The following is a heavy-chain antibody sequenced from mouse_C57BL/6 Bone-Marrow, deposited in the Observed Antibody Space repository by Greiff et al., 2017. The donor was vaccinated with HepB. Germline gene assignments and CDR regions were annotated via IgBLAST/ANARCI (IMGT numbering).Heavy chain of an antibody. D-gene: IGHD2-12*01. CDR1: GYTFTSYW. CDR3: ARDDLFYSNDPYAMDD. J-gene: IGHJ4*01. Sequence: VQLKQPGAELVRPGTSVKLSCKASGYTFTSYWMHWVKQRPGQGLEWIGVIDPSDSYSNYNQKFKGKSTLGVDTSSCKAYMQLSRLTSEYSAVYYCARDDLFYSNDPYAMDDWGQGTSVTVTS. V-gene: IGHV1-59*01. CDR2: IDPSDSYS.